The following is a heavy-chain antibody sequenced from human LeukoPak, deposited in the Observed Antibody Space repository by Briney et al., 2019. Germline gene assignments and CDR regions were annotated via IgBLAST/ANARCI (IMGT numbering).Heavy chain of an antibody. CDR2: INHSGST. V-gene: IGHV4-34*01. D-gene: IGHD4-17*01. CDR1: GGSFSGYY. J-gene: IGHJ6*02. Sequence: SETLSLTCAVYGGSFSGYYWSWIRQPPGKGLEWIGEINHSGSTNYNSSLKSRVTISVDTSKNQFSLKLSSVTAADTAVYYCARGGNDYGDYEPIYYYYGMDVWGQGTTVTVSS. CDR3: ARGGNDYGDYEPIYYYYGMDV.